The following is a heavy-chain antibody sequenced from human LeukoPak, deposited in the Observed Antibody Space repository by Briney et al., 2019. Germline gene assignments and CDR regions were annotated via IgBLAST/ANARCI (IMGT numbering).Heavy chain of an antibody. V-gene: IGHV4-38-2*02. CDR1: GYSISSGYF. D-gene: IGHD6-13*01. J-gene: IGHJ5*02. Sequence: PSETLSLTCTVSGYSISSGYFWGWIPQPPGKGLEWIGSIYHSGSTSYNPSLKSRLTISVDTSKNQFSLKLNFVTAADTAMYYCARMFRSSWYINWFDPWGQGTLVTVSS. CDR3: ARMFRSSWYINWFDP. CDR2: IYHSGST.